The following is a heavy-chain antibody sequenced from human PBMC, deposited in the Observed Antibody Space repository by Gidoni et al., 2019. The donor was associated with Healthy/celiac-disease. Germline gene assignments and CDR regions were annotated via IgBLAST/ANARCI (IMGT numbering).Heavy chain of an antibody. CDR1: GGSISSGDYY. J-gene: IGHJ3*02. CDR3: ARGEYLNRRGDAFDI. CDR2: IYYSWST. D-gene: IGHD2-2*02. Sequence: QVQLQESGPGLVKPSQTLSLTCTVSGGSISSGDYYWSWIRQPPGNGLEWIVYIYYSWSTYYNPSLKSRVTISVDTSNNQFSLKLSSVTAADTAVYYCARGEYLNRRGDAFDIWGQGTMVTVSS. V-gene: IGHV4-30-4*01.